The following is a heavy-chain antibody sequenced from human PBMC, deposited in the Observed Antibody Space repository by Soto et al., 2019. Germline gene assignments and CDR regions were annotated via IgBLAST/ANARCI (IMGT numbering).Heavy chain of an antibody. CDR3: TTDTISPPPNIGGY. CDR2: IYSGGSA. J-gene: IGHJ4*01. V-gene: IGHV3-66*01. CDR1: GFTVSSNF. D-gene: IGHD2-15*01. Sequence: GGSLRLSCAASGFTVSSNFMTWVRQAPGKGLEWVSVIYSGGSAYYADSVKGRFTISRDNSKNTLYLQLNSLRAEDTAVYYCTTDTISPPPNIGGYWGQGTLVTVSS.